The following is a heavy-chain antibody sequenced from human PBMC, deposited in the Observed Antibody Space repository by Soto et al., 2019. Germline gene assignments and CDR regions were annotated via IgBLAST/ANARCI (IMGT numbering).Heavy chain of an antibody. D-gene: IGHD5-18*01. Sequence: QVHLVQSGPEVKKPGASVKVSCEASGYKFSEHGITWVRQAPGQGLVWMGWISAFNDNTNYAQKFQGRVVMTRDTSTSTASMELKSLTYEDTAVYYCARSGYSWLDYDNGMDVWGQGTTVTVS. J-gene: IGHJ6*02. CDR3: ARSGYSWLDYDNGMDV. CDR1: GYKFSEHG. V-gene: IGHV1-18*01. CDR2: ISAFNDNT.